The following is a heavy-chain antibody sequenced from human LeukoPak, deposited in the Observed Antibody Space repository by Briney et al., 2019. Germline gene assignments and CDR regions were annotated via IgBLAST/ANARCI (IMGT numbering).Heavy chain of an antibody. D-gene: IGHD3-22*01. V-gene: IGHV4-39*01. Sequence: PSETLSLTCTVSGGSISSSSYYWGWLRQPPGKGLEWIGSIYYSGSTYYNPSLKSRVTISVDTSKNQFPLKLSSVTAADTAVYYCASPEPNYYDSSGYWYWGQGTLVTVSS. J-gene: IGHJ4*02. CDR2: IYYSGST. CDR1: GGSISSSSYY. CDR3: ASPEPNYYDSSGYWY.